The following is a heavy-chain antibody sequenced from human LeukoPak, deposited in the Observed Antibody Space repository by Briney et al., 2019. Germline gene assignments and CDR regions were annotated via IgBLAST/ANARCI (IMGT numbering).Heavy chain of an antibody. CDR3: AKWDTGGYHYLDS. D-gene: IGHD2-8*02. Sequence: GGSLRLSCAASGFTFSNFGMSWVRQAPGKGLEWVSLVGRSGDTYYAVSVKGRFTVSGDNSKKTVYLQMNSLRAEDTAVYHCAKWDTGGYHYLDSWGQGTLVTVSS. V-gene: IGHV3-23*01. CDR2: VGRSGDT. CDR1: GFTFSNFG. J-gene: IGHJ4*02.